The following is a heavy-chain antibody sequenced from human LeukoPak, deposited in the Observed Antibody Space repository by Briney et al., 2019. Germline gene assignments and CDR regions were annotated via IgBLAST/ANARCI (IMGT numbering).Heavy chain of an antibody. CDR1: GGTFSSYA. D-gene: IGHD3-3*01. CDR3: ATSSHYDFWSGLRFQYYYGMDV. V-gene: IGHV1-69*13. Sequence: AASVTVSCKASGGTFSSYAISWVRQAPGQGLEWMGGIIPIFGTANYAQKFQGRVTITADESTSTAYMELSSLRSEDTAVYYCATSSHYDFWSGLRFQYYYGMDVWGQGTTVTVSS. J-gene: IGHJ6*02. CDR2: IIPIFGTA.